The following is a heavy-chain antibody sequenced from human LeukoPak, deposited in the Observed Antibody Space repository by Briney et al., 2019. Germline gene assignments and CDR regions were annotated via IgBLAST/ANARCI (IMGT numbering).Heavy chain of an antibody. J-gene: IGHJ6*02. CDR1: GGSFSGYY. Sequence: SETLSLTCAVYGGSFSGYYWSWIRQPPGKGLEWIGEINHSGSTNYNPSLKGRVTISVDTSKNQFSLKLSSVTAADTAVYYCARGRSSSSGYLYYYYYYGMDVWGQGTTVTVSS. D-gene: IGHD3-22*01. V-gene: IGHV4-34*01. CDR2: INHSGST. CDR3: ARGRSSSSGYLYYYYYYGMDV.